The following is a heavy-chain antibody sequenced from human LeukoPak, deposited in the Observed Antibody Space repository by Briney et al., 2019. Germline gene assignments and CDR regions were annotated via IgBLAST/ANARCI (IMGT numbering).Heavy chain of an antibody. CDR2: INPNSGGT. CDR3: GSTHPSIAAGGFVY. J-gene: IGHJ4*02. CDR1: GYTFTGYY. V-gene: IGHV1-2*02. D-gene: IGHD6-13*01. Sequence: ASVKVSCKASGYTFTGYYMHWVRQAPGQGLEWMGWINPNSGGTNYAQKFQGRVTMTRDTYISTAYMELSRLRSDDTAVYYCGSTHPSIAAGGFVYWGQGTLVTVSS.